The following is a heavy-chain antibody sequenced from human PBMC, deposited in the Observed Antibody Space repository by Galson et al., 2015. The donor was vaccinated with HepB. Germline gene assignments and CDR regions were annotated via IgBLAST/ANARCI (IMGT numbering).Heavy chain of an antibody. CDR1: GGTFSSYA. D-gene: IGHD2-2*01. CDR3: ARAGNIVVVPAAPHYFDY. J-gene: IGHJ4*02. V-gene: IGHV1-69*13. CDR2: IIPIFGTA. Sequence: SVKVSCKASGGTFSSYAISWVRQAPGQRLEWMGGIIPIFGTANYAQKFQGRVTITADESTSTAYMELSSLRSEDTAVYYCARAGNIVVVPAAPHYFDYWGQGTLVTVSS.